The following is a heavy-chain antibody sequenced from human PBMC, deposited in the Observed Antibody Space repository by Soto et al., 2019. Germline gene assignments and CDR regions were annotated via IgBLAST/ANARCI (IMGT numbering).Heavy chain of an antibody. V-gene: IGHV3-30-3*01. CDR2: ISDYGTRK. J-gene: IGHJ4*02. Sequence: PGGSLRLSCAASGFTFTSHAMHWVRQTPGEGLEWVAIISDYGTRKFYADSVQGRFSISRDNARNTLYLQMNSLTIEDTGIFYCARDIGVGGTSGIPDYWGQGTLVNRLL. D-gene: IGHD1-1*01. CDR3: ARDIGVGGTSGIPDY. CDR1: GFTFTSHA.